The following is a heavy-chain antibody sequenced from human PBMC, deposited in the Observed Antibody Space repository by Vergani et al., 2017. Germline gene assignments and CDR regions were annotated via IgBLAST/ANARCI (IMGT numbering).Heavy chain of an antibody. J-gene: IGHJ4*02. CDR2: VLFDGSNE. Sequence: QVQLVQSGGGVVQPGVSLRLSCVASGFTFYRYGMQWVRQAPGKGLEWVAYVLFDGSNEYYADSVKGRFIVSRDNSNDALYLQMNSLRTDDTAVYYCARDLAYCHEGSCALWGQGSVVTVSS. D-gene: IGHD2-15*01. V-gene: IGHV3-30*02. CDR3: ARDLAYCHEGSCAL. CDR1: GFTFYRYG.